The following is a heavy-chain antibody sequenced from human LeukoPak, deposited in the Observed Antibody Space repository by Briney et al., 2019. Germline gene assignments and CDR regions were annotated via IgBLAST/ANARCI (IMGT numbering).Heavy chain of an antibody. CDR3: VRHQEGMVRGVLYYMDV. V-gene: IGHV4-39*01. J-gene: IGHJ6*03. Sequence: PETLSLTCTVSGASISNSDRYWGWIRQSPGKGLEWIGSIYYSGITYHNPSLKSRVTISVDTSNNQFSLKMSSVTAADTAVYFCVRHQEGMVRGVLYYMDVWGKGTTVIISS. CDR1: GASISNSDRY. D-gene: IGHD3-10*01. CDR2: IYYSGIT.